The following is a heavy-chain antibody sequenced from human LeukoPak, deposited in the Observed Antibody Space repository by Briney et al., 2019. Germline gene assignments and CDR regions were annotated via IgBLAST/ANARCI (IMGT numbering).Heavy chain of an antibody. CDR2: ISSSRSSTI. CDR3: AKDLGGYCSGGSCSYLFDY. V-gene: IGHV3-48*01. J-gene: IGHJ4*02. CDR1: GFTFSSYS. Sequence: GGSLRLSCAASGFTFSSYSMNWVRQAPGKGLEWVSYISSSRSSTIYHADSVKGRFTISRDNAKNTLYLQMNSLRAEDTAVYYCAKDLGGYCSGGSCSYLFDYWGQGTLVTVSS. D-gene: IGHD2-15*01.